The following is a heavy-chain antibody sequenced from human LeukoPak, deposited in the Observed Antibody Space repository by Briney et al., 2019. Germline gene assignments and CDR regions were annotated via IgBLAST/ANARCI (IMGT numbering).Heavy chain of an antibody. Sequence: PGGSLRLSCSASGFTFSSYAMHWVRQAPGKGLEYVSAISSNGGSTYYANSVKGRFTISRDNSKNTLYLQMGSLRAEDMAVYYCARDHSAGSSGWYTYYFDYWGQGTLVTVSS. D-gene: IGHD6-19*01. J-gene: IGHJ4*02. V-gene: IGHV3-64*01. CDR1: GFTFSSYA. CDR3: ARDHSAGSSGWYTYYFDY. CDR2: ISSNGGST.